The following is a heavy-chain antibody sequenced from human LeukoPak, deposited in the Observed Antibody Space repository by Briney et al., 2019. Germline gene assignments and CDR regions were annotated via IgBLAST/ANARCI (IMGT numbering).Heavy chain of an antibody. D-gene: IGHD5-12*01. V-gene: IGHV4-59*01. Sequence: SETLSLTCTVSSGSIRSYYWSWIRQPPGKGLEWVGYIYYSGSTNYNPSLTSRVTISVDTSKNQFSLKLSSVTAADTAVYYCASYSGYPLSTFDYWGQGTLVTVSS. CDR3: ASYSGYPLSTFDY. J-gene: IGHJ4*02. CDR2: IYYSGST. CDR1: SGSIRSYY.